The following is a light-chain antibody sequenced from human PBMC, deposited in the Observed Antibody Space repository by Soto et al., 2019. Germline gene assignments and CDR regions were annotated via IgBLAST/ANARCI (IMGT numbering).Light chain of an antibody. CDR3: QQYGRSPPFA. J-gene: IGKJ2*01. CDR1: QSVSSNY. V-gene: IGKV3-20*01. Sequence: EIVLTQSPGTLSLSPGERATLSCRASQSVSSNYIAWYQQNPGQAPRLLIYGASTRATGIPDRFSGSGSRTDFTLTISRLEPEDFAVYFCQQYGRSPPFAFGQGTKVDIK. CDR2: GAS.